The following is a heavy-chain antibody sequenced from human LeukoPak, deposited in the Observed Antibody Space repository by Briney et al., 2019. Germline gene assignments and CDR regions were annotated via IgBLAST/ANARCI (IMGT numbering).Heavy chain of an antibody. D-gene: IGHD3-9*01. Sequence: PSETLSLTCVVSGGSISSGDYYWSWIRQPPGKGLEWIGYIYYSGSPYYNPSLKSRVIMSVDTSKNQFSLKLRSVTAADTAVYYCARGPQHYDILTGRGVFDYWGQGTLVTVSS. J-gene: IGHJ4*02. V-gene: IGHV4-30-4*01. CDR2: IYYSGSP. CDR3: ARGPQHYDILTGRGVFDY. CDR1: GGSISSGDYY.